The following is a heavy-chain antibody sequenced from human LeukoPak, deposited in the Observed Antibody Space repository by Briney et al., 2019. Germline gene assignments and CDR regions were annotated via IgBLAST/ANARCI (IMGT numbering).Heavy chain of an antibody. CDR2: INWNGGST. D-gene: IGHD6-13*01. V-gene: IGHV3-20*04. CDR1: GFTFDDYG. CDR3: ARASGYSSSWYGSVY. J-gene: IGHJ4*02. Sequence: RPGGSLRLSCAASGFTFDDYGMSWVRQAPGKGLEWVSGINWNGGSTGYADSVKGLFTISRDNAKNSLYLQMNSLRAEDTALYYCARASGYSSSWYGSVYWGQGTLVTVSS.